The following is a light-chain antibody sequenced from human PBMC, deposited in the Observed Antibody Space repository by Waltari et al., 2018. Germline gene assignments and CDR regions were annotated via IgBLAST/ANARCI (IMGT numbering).Light chain of an antibody. J-gene: IGLJ2*01. CDR3: SSYAGNNVV. CDR2: EVS. CDR1: SSDVGGYNY. V-gene: IGLV2-8*01. Sequence: QSALTQPPSASGSPGQSATISCTGTSSDVGGYNYVSWYQQHPGQAPKFLIYEVSKRPSGVPDRFSGSKSGNTASLTVSGLQVEDEADYYCSSYAGNNVVFGGGTKLTVL.